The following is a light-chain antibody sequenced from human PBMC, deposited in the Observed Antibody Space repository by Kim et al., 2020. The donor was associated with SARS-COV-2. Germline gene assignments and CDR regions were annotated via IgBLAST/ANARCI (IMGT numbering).Light chain of an antibody. CDR1: QSVSSY. V-gene: IGKV3-11*01. CDR2: DAS. J-gene: IGKJ5*01. Sequence: EIVLTQSPATLSLSPGESATLSCRASQSVSSYLAWYQQKPGQAPRLLISDASNRATGIPARFSGSESGTDFTLTISSLEPEDFAVYYCQHRDNWPPLTFGQGTRLGIK. CDR3: QHRDNWPPLT.